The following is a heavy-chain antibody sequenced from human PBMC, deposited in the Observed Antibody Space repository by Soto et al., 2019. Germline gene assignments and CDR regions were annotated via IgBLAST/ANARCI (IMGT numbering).Heavy chain of an antibody. CDR2: INTYNGNT. CDR1: GDTFTRYG. D-gene: IGHD3-16*01. V-gene: IGHV1-18*01. J-gene: IGHJ6*01. Sequence: QVQLVQSGAEVKNPGASVKVSCKASGDTFTRYGISWARQAPGHGLEWMGWINTYNGNTNYAQNVQGRFTLTTDTSTSTAYMELRSLRSNDTAIYYCAMVDVYVTPSPQDVWGQGNTVIVSS. CDR3: AMVDVYVTPSPQDV.